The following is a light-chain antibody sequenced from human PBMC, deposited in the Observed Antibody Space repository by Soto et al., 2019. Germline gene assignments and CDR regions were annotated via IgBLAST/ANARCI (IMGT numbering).Light chain of an antibody. CDR2: DAS. V-gene: IGKV1-5*01. CDR1: QSISSW. CDR3: QQYNSYT. Sequence: DIKMTQSPSTLSASVGDSVTITCRASQSISSWLAWYQQKPGKAPKLLIYDASSLESGVPSRFSGSGSGTEFSLTISSLQPDGFATYYCQQYNSYTFGQGTKVDIK. J-gene: IGKJ1*01.